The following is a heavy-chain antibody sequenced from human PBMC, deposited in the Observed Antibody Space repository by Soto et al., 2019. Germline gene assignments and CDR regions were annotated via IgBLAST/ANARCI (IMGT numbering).Heavy chain of an antibody. CDR3: ARGANGREVPFDS. CDR1: GFTFSNYP. D-gene: IGHD2-8*01. V-gene: IGHV3-23*01. CDR2: ISSGSGGST. Sequence: PGGSLRLSCAASGFTFSNYPMSWFRQPPGKGLEWVSTISSGSGGSTHYADSVKGRFTISRDNSKNTLYLQMNSLRAADTAVYYCARGANGREVPFDSWGQGTLVTVSS. J-gene: IGHJ5*01.